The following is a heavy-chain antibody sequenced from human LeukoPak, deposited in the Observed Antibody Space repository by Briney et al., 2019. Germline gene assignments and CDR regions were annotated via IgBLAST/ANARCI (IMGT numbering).Heavy chain of an antibody. CDR1: GYTFTSYG. CDR2: IIPIFGTA. D-gene: IGHD3-10*01. J-gene: IGHJ4*02. CDR3: ASASHITMLRGANDY. V-gene: IGHV1-69*13. Sequence: SVKVSCKASGYTFTSYGISWVRQAPGQGLEWMGGIIPIFGTANYAQKFQGRVTITADESTSTAYMELSSLRSEDTAVYYCASASHITMLRGANDYWGQGTLVTVSS.